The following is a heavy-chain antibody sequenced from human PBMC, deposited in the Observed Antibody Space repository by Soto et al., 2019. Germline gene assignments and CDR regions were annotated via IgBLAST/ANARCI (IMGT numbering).Heavy chain of an antibody. V-gene: IGHV4-4*02. CDR3: ASADFDY. CDR2: IYPGGSI. Sequence: QVQLQEWGSGLVKPSGTLSLTCAVSDGSISSSNWWNWVRQPPGKGLEWIGEIYPGGSINYNPSLKSRLTISVDKSKNQISLNLTSVTAADTAVYYCASADFDYWGQGTLVTVSS. CDR1: DGSISSSNW. J-gene: IGHJ4*02.